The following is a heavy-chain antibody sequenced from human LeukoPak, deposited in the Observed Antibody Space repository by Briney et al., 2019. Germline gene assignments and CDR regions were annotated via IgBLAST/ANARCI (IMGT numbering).Heavy chain of an antibody. D-gene: IGHD4-23*01. CDR1: GFTFSSYE. V-gene: IGHV3-48*03. CDR2: ISSSGSNI. CDR3: AKVMYPVANSELDY. Sequence: QPGGSLRLSCAASGFTFSSYEMNWVRQAPGKGLEWVSYISSSGSNIKYADSVKGRFTISRDNSKNTLYLQMNSLRAEDTAVYYCAKVMYPVANSELDYWGQGTLVTVSS. J-gene: IGHJ4*02.